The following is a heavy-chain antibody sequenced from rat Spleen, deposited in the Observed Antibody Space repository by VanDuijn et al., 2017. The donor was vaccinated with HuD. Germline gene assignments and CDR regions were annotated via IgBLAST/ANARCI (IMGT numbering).Heavy chain of an antibody. D-gene: IGHD1-11*01. Sequence: EVQLVETGGGLVQPGRSLKLSCVASGFTFSSYWMYWIRQAPGKGLEWVSSIKTDGGSSYYPDSVKGRFTISRDNAENTVYLQMNSLRSEDTATYYCSKGRDGGYAFEHWGQGVMVTVSS. CDR1: GFTFSSYW. V-gene: IGHV5-58*01. CDR2: IKTDGGSS. CDR3: SKGRDGGYAFEH. J-gene: IGHJ2*01.